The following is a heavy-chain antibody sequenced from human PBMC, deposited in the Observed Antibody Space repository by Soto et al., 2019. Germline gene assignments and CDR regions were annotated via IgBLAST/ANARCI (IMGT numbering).Heavy chain of an antibody. J-gene: IGHJ6*02. CDR1: GGTFSSYA. CDR3: ARGRVWIQLWLRPRAYYYGMDV. D-gene: IGHD5-18*01. V-gene: IGHV1-69*01. CDR2: IIPIFGTA. Sequence: QVQLVQSGAEVKKPGASVKVSCKASGGTFSSYAISWVRQAPGQGLEWMGGIIPIFGTANYAQKFQGRVTITADESTSTAYMELSSLRSEDTAVYYCARGRVWIQLWLRPRAYYYGMDVWGQGTTVTVSS.